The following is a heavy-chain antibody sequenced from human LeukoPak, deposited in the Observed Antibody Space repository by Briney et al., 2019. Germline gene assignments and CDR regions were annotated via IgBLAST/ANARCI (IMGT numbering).Heavy chain of an antibody. V-gene: IGHV1-69*13. CDR1: GDTLSSYA. Sequence: GASVKVSDKASGDTLSSYAISWLRQAPGQGLEWMGGIIPILGTTNYAQKFQGRVTITADESTSTLYMELRSLRSEDTAIYYCARDDYYDSSAYRENPFDVWGQGTMVTVSS. D-gene: IGHD3-22*01. CDR2: IIPILGTT. J-gene: IGHJ3*01. CDR3: ARDDYYDSSAYRENPFDV.